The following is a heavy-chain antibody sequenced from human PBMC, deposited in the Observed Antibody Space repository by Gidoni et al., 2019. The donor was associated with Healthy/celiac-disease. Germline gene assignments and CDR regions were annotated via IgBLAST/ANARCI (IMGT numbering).Heavy chain of an antibody. J-gene: IGHJ5*02. Sequence: QMQLVQSGPEGKKPETPVKVSCPASGFTFTSSAVQWVRQARGPRLEWIGWIVVGSDNTNYAQKFQERVTITRDMSTSTAYMELSSLRSEDTGVYYCAAELGIVGAWGQGTLVTVSS. V-gene: IGHV1-58*01. CDR3: AAELGIVGA. CDR2: IVVGSDNT. D-gene: IGHD1-26*01. CDR1: GFTFTSSA.